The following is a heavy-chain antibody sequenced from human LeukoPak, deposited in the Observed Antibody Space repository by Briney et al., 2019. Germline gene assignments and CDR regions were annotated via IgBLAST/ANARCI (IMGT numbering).Heavy chain of an antibody. V-gene: IGHV1-2*02. CDR2: INPNSGGT. J-gene: IGHJ3*02. D-gene: IGHD2-2*01. CDR1: GYTFTGYY. Sequence: ASVKVSCKASGYTFTGYYMHWVRQAPGQGLEWMGWINPNSGGTNYAQKFQGRVTMTRDTSISTAYMELSRLRSDDTAVYYCARGGVVPAAMGSAFDIWGQGTMVTVSS. CDR3: ARGGVVPAAMGSAFDI.